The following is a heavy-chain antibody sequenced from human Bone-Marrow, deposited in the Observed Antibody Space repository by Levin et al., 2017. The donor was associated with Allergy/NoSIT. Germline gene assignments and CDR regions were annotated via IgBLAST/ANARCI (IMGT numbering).Heavy chain of an antibody. V-gene: IGHV4-34*01. CDR1: GGSFSDYY. CDR2: IYHTRST. Sequence: TSETLSLTCVVYGGSFSDYYWTWIRQPPGKGLEWIGEIYHTRSTNYNPSLKSRVTISVDTSKDQFSLKLSSVTAADTAVYYCARGPAFRYFDIRRGAFDIWGQGTMVTVS. J-gene: IGHJ3*02. D-gene: IGHD3-9*01. CDR3: ARGPAFRYFDIRRGAFDI.